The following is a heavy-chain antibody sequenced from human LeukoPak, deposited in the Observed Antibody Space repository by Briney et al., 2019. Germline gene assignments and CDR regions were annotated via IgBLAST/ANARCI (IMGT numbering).Heavy chain of an antibody. J-gene: IGHJ4*02. CDR1: GFSFSNYW. Sequence: PGGSLRLSCAVSGFSFSNYWMTWVRQAPGKGLERVANINQDGSEKNYVDSVKGRFTISRDNAKKSLYLQMNSLGDEDTAVYYCARDVRWLRFVFDYWGQGTLVTVSS. D-gene: IGHD5-12*01. CDR2: INQDGSEK. CDR3: ARDVRWLRFVFDY. V-gene: IGHV3-7*01.